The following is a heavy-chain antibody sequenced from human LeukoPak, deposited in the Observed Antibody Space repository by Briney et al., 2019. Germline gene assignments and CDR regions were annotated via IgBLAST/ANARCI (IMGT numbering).Heavy chain of an antibody. CDR2: ISSSSSTI. V-gene: IGHV3-48*01. J-gene: IGHJ6*02. CDR3: ARQEYGMDV. CDR1: GFTFSSYS. Sequence: PGGSLRLSCAASGFTFSSYSMNWVRQAPGKGLEWVSYISSSSSTIYYADSVKGRFTISRDNAKNSLYLQMNSLRAEDTAVYYCARQEYGMDVWGQGTTVTVSS.